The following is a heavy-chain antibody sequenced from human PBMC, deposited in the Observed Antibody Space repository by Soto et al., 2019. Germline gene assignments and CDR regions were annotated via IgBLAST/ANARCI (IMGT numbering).Heavy chain of an antibody. CDR2: VYHTGRT. V-gene: IGHV4-61*01. CDR1: GGSFKSGSYS. CDR3: ARDFAYFDS. J-gene: IGHJ4*02. Sequence: SETLSLTCTVSGGSFKSGSYSWGWVRQPPGKGLEWIGYVYHTGRTSYNPSLKSRVSISMDTSKNQFSLNLDSVTAADTAVYFCARDFAYFDSWGQGTLVTVSS. D-gene: IGHD3-3*01.